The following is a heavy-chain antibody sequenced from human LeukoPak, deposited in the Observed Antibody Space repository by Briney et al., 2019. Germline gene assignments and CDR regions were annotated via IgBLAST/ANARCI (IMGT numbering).Heavy chain of an antibody. V-gene: IGHV3-66*01. Sequence: GGSLRLSCAASGFTFSSYSMNWVRQAPGKGLEWVSVIYSGGSTYYADSVKGRFTISRDNSKNTLYLQMNSLRAEDTAVYYCARNGEGFDYWGQGTLVTVSS. D-gene: IGHD4-17*01. J-gene: IGHJ4*02. CDR2: IYSGGST. CDR1: GFTFSSYS. CDR3: ARNGEGFDY.